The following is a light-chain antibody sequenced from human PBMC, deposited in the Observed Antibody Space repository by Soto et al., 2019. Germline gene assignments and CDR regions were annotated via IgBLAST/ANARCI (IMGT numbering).Light chain of an antibody. V-gene: IGKV1-5*01. Sequence: DIQMTQSPSTLSASVGDRVTITCRASQTVERWFAWYQQKPGKAPKLLISDVSTLERGVPSRFSGSGSATEFTLTINGLQPDDFATYYCQQYKDYLYTFGQGTKVEIK. CDR3: QQYKDYLYT. J-gene: IGKJ2*01. CDR1: QTVERW. CDR2: DVS.